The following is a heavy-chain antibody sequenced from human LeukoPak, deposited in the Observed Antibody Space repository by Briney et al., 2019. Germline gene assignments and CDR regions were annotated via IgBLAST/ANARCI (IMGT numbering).Heavy chain of an antibody. Sequence: PGGSLRLSRAASGFTFSSYAMSWVRQAPGKGLEWVSAISGSGGSTYYADSVKGRFTISRDNSKNTLYLQMNSLRAEDTAVYYCAKGPYLNYYDSSGYWIDYWGQGTLVTVSS. CDR1: GFTFSSYA. D-gene: IGHD3-22*01. CDR3: AKGPYLNYYDSSGYWIDY. CDR2: ISGSGGST. J-gene: IGHJ4*02. V-gene: IGHV3-23*01.